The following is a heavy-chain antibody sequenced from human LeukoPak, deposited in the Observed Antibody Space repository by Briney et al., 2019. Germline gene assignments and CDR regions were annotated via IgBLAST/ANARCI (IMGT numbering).Heavy chain of an antibody. Sequence: SETLSLTCTVSGGSISSDYWSWIRQPPGKGLEWIGYIYYSGSTNYNPSLKSRVTISIGTSKNQFSLILSSVTAADTAVYYCATVAPSGNWFDPWGQGTLVTISS. CDR3: ATVAPSGNWFDP. V-gene: IGHV4-59*01. D-gene: IGHD1-1*01. CDR2: IYYSGST. J-gene: IGHJ5*02. CDR1: GGSISSDY.